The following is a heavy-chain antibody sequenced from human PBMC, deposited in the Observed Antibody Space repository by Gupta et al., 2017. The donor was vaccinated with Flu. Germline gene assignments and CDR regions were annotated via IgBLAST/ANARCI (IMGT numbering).Heavy chain of an antibody. CDR2: IKFDGSER. CDR1: FSDYW. D-gene: IGHD3-16*01. J-gene: IGHJ5*02. V-gene: IGHV3-7*01. CDR3: ATDLNWAAS. Sequence: FSDYWRTWVRQPPGKGLEGLANIKFDGSERYYLDSVKGRFTISRDNAQNSLFLQMNGLRVEDTAIYYCATDLNWAASWGQGTLVTVSA.